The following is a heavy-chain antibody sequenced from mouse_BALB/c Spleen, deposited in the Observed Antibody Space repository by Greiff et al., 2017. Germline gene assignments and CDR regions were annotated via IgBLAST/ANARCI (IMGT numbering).Heavy chain of an antibody. D-gene: IGHD1-2*01. Sequence: LKQPGSELVRPGASVKLSCKASGYTFTSYWMHWVKQRPGQGLEWIGNIYPGSGSTNYDEKFKSKATLTVDTSSSTAYMQLSSLTSEDSAVYYCTRFTTATFMRYFDVWGAGTTVTVSS. CDR2: IYPGSGST. CDR3: TRFTTATFMRYFDV. CDR1: GYTFTSYW. V-gene: IGHV1S22*01. J-gene: IGHJ1*01.